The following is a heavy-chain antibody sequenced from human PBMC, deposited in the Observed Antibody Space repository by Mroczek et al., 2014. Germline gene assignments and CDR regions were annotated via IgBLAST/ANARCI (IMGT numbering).Heavy chain of an antibody. J-gene: IGHJ4*02. CDR3: ARNYYDSSGYPGPYYFDY. CDR1: GGSISSYY. V-gene: IGHV4-59*01. Sequence: KESGPGLVKPSETLSLTCTVSGGSISSYYWSWIRQPPGKGLEWIGYIYYSGSTNYNPSLKSRVTISVDTSKNQFSLKLSSVTAADTAVYYCARNYYDSSGYPGPYYFDYWGQGTLVTVSS. CDR2: IYYSGST. D-gene: IGHD3-22*01.